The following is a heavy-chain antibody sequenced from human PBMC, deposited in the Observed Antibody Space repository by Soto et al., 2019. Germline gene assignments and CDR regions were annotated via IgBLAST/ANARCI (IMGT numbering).Heavy chain of an antibody. CDR1: GFTFSSYG. D-gene: IGHD2-15*01. J-gene: IGHJ6*02. Sequence: GGSLRLSCAASGFTFSSYGMHWVRQAPGKGLEWVAVISYDGSNKYYADSVKGRFTISRDNSKNTLYLQMNSLRAEDTAVYYCAKDLSIGDIVVVVAATASYSMDVWGQGTTVTVSS. CDR3: AKDLSIGDIVVVVAATASYSMDV. CDR2: ISYDGSNK. V-gene: IGHV3-30*18.